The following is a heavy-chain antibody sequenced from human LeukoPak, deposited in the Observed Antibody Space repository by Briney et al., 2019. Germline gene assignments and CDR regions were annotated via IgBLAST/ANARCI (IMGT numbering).Heavy chain of an antibody. V-gene: IGHV1-18*01. Sequence: ASVKVSCKASGYTFTSYGISWVRQAPGQGLEWMGWISAYNGNTNYAQKLQGRVTMTTDTSTSTAYMELRSLRSDDTAVYYCARDPTIFTYYYYMDVWGKGTTVTVSS. CDR3: ARDPTIFTYYYYMDV. J-gene: IGHJ6*03. D-gene: IGHD3-3*01. CDR1: GYTFTSYG. CDR2: ISAYNGNT.